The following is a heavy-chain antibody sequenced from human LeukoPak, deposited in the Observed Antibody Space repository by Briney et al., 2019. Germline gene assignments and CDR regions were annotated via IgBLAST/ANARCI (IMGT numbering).Heavy chain of an antibody. CDR2: IHPEGNEK. V-gene: IGHV3-7*04. CDR3: ARGDAFSGDH. CDR1: GFTFSDFW. J-gene: IGHJ4*02. Sequence: GGSLRLSCAVSGFTFSDFWMSWVRQAPGRGLEWVANIHPEGNEKYHVESVKGRFTISRDNAKNSLFLQMNGLRVEDTAVYYCARGDAFSGDHWGQGTLVTVPS.